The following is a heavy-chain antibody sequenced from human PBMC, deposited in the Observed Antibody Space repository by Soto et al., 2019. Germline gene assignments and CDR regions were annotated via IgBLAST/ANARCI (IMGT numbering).Heavy chain of an antibody. D-gene: IGHD1-26*01. V-gene: IGHV4-61*01. Sequence: SETLSLTCTVSGGSVSSGSYYWSWIRQPPGKGLEWIGYIYYSGSTNYNPSLKSRATISVDTSKNQFSLKLSSVTAADTAVYYCAGQWELGPVYWFDPWGQGTLGTVSS. CDR1: GGSVSSGSYY. J-gene: IGHJ5*02. CDR2: IYYSGST. CDR3: AGQWELGPVYWFDP.